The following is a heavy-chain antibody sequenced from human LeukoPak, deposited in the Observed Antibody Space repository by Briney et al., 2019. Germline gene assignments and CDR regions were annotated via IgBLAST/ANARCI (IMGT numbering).Heavy chain of an antibody. Sequence: GGSLRLSCAASEFTFHDYGMSWVRQAPGKGLDWVSGINWSGGSTDYADSVKGRFTISRDNAKNSLYLQMNSLRAEDTALYYCARERGGGSGWYYFDYWGQGTLVTVSS. V-gene: IGHV3-20*04. D-gene: IGHD6-19*01. J-gene: IGHJ4*02. CDR1: EFTFHDYG. CDR3: ARERGGGSGWYYFDY. CDR2: INWSGGST.